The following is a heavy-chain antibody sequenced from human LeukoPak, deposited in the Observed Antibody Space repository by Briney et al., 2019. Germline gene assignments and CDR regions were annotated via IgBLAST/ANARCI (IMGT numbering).Heavy chain of an antibody. CDR2: ISGSGGST. D-gene: IGHD6-13*01. CDR1: GFSFSSYA. Sequence: GRSLRLSCAASGFSFSSYAMSWVRQAPGKGLEWVSAISGSGGSTYYADSVKGRFTISRDNAKNSLYLQMNSLRAEDTALYYCAKEIGIAARTMDYWGQGTLVTVSS. V-gene: IGHV3-23*01. CDR3: AKEIGIAARTMDY. J-gene: IGHJ4*02.